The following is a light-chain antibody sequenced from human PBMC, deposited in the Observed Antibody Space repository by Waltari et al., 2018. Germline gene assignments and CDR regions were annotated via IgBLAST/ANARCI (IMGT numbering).Light chain of an antibody. J-gene: IGKJ1*01. Sequence: EIVMTQSPGTLPMSPGERATLSCRASQSINTNLAWYQQKPGQSPRLVIYAASTRATGLPARFSGSGSGTEFTLTISSLQSEDVAVYYCQQYNDWPRTFGQGTKVEIK. CDR1: QSINTN. V-gene: IGKV3-15*01. CDR3: QQYNDWPRT. CDR2: AAS.